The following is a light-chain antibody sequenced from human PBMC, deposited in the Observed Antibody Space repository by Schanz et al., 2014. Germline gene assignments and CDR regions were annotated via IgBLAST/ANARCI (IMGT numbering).Light chain of an antibody. V-gene: IGLV2-14*03. CDR2: GVT. J-gene: IGLJ3*02. CDR1: GSDVGGYNY. Sequence: QSALTQPASVSGSPGQSITISCTGTGSDVGGYNYVSWYQQHPGKAPKLIIYGVTNRPSGVSTRFSGSKSGNTASLTISGLQAEDEADYYCCSYAARNKWVFGGGTKLTVL. CDR3: CSYAARNKWV.